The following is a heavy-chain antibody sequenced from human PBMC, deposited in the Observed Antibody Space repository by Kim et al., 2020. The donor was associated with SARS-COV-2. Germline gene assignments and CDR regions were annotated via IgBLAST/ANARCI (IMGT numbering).Heavy chain of an antibody. CDR3: ARALGVTIFGVSIINWVDA. Sequence: SETLSLTCTVSGGSISSGGYYWSWIRQHPGKGLEWIGYIYYSGSTYYNPSLKSRVTISVDTSKNQFSLKLSSVTAADTAVYYCARALGVTIFGVSIINWVDAWGQGTLVTVSS. J-gene: IGHJ5*02. CDR1: GGSISSGGYY. D-gene: IGHD3-3*01. CDR2: IYYSGST. V-gene: IGHV4-31*03.